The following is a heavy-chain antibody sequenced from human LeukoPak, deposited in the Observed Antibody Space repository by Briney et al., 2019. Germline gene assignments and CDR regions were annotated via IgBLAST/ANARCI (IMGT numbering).Heavy chain of an antibody. V-gene: IGHV4-39*01. D-gene: IGHD3-10*01. CDR1: GGSISSSNYY. CDR2: IYYSGTT. J-gene: IGHJ6*03. Sequence: SETLSLTCTVSGGSISSSNYYWGWLRQPPGKGLEWIGTIYYSGTTYYNPSLDSRVTISEDTSKNQFSLTLRSVTAADTAVYYCARQISDYYYYYMDVWGKGTTVTVSS. CDR3: ARQISDYYYYYMDV.